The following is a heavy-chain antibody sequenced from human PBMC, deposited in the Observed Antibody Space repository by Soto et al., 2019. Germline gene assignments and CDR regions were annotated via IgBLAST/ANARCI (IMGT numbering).Heavy chain of an antibody. J-gene: IGHJ2*01. CDR3: ARVGDVVTAIPPFWYFDL. CDR1: GGSISSGGYY. V-gene: IGHV4-31*03. D-gene: IGHD2-21*02. CDR2: IYYSGST. Sequence: QVQLQESGPGLVKPSQTLSLTCTVSGGSISSGGYYWSWIRQHPGKGLEWIGYIYYSGSTYYNPSLKGRVTISVDTSKNQFSLKLSSVTAADTAVYYCARVGDVVTAIPPFWYFDLWGRGTLVTVSS.